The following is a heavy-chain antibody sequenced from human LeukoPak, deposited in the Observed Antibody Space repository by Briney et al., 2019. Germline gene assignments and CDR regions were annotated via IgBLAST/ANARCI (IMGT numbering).Heavy chain of an antibody. V-gene: IGHV1-8*03. CDR1: GYTFTSYY. Sequence: ASVKVSCKASGYTFTSYYIHWVRQAPGQGLEWMGWMNPNIGTTDYAQKFQGRFTITMDTSISTTYMELSGLTSEDTAVYYCARSRVGNGDYLFEDVWGQGTLVTVSS. D-gene: IGHD4-17*01. CDR3: ARSRVGNGDYLFEDV. J-gene: IGHJ4*02. CDR2: MNPNIGTT.